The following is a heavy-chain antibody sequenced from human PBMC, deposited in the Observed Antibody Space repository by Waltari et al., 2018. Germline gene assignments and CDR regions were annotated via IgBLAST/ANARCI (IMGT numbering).Heavy chain of an antibody. Sequence: EVQLVQSGAEVKKPGESLRISCKGSGYSFTSYWISWVRQMPGKGLEWMGRIVPSDSYTNYSPSFQGHVTSSADKCISTAYLQWSSLKASDTAMYYCARQEIAAAGIAVYWGQGTLVTVSS. CDR2: IVPSDSYT. CDR3: ARQEIAAAGIAVY. D-gene: IGHD6-13*01. CDR1: GYSFTSYW. J-gene: IGHJ4*02. V-gene: IGHV5-10-1*03.